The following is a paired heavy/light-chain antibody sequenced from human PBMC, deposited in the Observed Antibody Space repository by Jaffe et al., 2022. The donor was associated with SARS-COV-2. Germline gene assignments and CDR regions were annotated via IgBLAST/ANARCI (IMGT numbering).Light chain of an antibody. CDR1: QSISSY. J-gene: IGKJ5*01. CDR2: AAS. Sequence: DIQMTQSPSSLSASVGDRVTITCRASQSISSYLNWYQQKPGKAPKLLIYAASSLQSGVPSRFSGSGSGTDFTLTISSLQPEDFATYYCQQSYTLITFGQGTRLEIK. V-gene: IGKV1-39*01. CDR3: QQSYTLIT.
Heavy chain of an antibody. CDR1: GGSISSYY. J-gene: IGHJ4*02. CDR2: IYYSGST. V-gene: IGHV4-59*08. Sequence: QVQLQESGPGLVKPSETLSLTCTVSGGSISSYYWSWIRQPPGKGLEWIGYIYYSGSTNYNPSLKSRVTISVDTSKNQFSLKLSSVTAADTAVYYCARSLYYDILTGYSLFDYWGQGTLVTVSS. D-gene: IGHD3-9*01. CDR3: ARSLYYDILTGYSLFDY.